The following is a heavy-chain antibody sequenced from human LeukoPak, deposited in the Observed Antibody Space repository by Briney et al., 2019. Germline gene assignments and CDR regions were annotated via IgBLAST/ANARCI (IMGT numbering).Heavy chain of an antibody. CDR2: INHRGST. J-gene: IGHJ4*02. CDR3: ARETAAAGRGGFDY. CDR1: GASFSDYY. V-gene: IGHV4-34*01. Sequence: SETLSLTCAVYGASFSDYYWSWIRQPPGKGLEWIGEINHRGSTIYNPSLKSRVTISVDTSQNHFSLKLTSVAAADTAVYYCARETAAAGRGGFDYWGQGTLATVSS. D-gene: IGHD6-13*01.